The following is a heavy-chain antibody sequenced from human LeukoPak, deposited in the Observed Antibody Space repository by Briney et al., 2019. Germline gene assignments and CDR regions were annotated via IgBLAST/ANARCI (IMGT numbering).Heavy chain of an antibody. CDR3: AVYGDYGRYFDY. D-gene: IGHD4-17*01. J-gene: IGHJ4*02. CDR2: IYWNDDK. CDR1: GFSLSIRGVG. V-gene: IGHV2-5*01. Sequence: SAPTLVKPTQTLTLTCTFSGFSLSIRGVGVGWIRQPPGKALEWLALIYWNDDKRYTPSLKSRLTITKDTSKDQVVLTMTNMDPVDTATYYCAVYGDYGRYFDYWGQGTLVTVSS.